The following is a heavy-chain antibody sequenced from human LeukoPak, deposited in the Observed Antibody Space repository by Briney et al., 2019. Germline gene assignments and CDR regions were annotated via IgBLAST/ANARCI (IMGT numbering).Heavy chain of an antibody. J-gene: IGHJ4*02. CDR2: IRHDSSDI. CDR1: GFTFSSYS. Sequence: GGSLRLSCAASGFTFSSYSMNWVRQAPGKGLEWISFIRHDSSDIYYADSVKGRFTISRDNSKSTLCLQMNSLRAEDTAVYYCAKQLGYCSDGSCYFPYWGQGTLVTVSS. V-gene: IGHV3-48*01. CDR3: AKQLGYCSDGSCYFPY. D-gene: IGHD2-15*01.